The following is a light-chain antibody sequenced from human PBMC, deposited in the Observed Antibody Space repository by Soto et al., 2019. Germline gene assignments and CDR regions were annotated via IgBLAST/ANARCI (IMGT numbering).Light chain of an antibody. V-gene: IGLV2-14*03. J-gene: IGLJ2*01. Sequence: QSVLTQPASVSGSPGQSITISCTGSSSDVGGYNYVSWYQHHPGKVPKLMIYDVSNRPSGVSNRFSGSKSGNTASLTISGLQAEDEADYYCSSYAGRSVIFGVGTKLTVL. CDR2: DVS. CDR3: SSYAGRSVI. CDR1: SSDVGGYNY.